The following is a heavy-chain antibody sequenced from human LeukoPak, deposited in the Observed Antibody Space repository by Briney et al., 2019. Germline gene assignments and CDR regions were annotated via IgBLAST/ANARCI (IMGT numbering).Heavy chain of an antibody. V-gene: IGHV1-2*02. J-gene: IGHJ4*02. CDR3: ARGNRYCSSTSCLLFDY. Sequence: ASVKVSCKASGYTFTVYYMHWVRRAPGQGLEWMRWINPNSGGTNYAQKFQGRVTMTRDTSISTAYMELSRLRSDDTAVYYCARGNRYCSSTSCLLFDYWGQGTLVTVSS. CDR1: GYTFTVYY. D-gene: IGHD2-2*01. CDR2: INPNSGGT.